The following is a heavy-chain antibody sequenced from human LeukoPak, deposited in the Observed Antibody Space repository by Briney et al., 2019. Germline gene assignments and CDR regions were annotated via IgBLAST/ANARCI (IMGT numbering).Heavy chain of an antibody. CDR1: GLTFSSTW. CDR2: INSDGSIV. V-gene: IGHV3-74*01. D-gene: IGHD2/OR15-2a*01. J-gene: IGHJ4*02. CDR3: VSFYETY. Sequence: GGSLRLSCAASGLTFSSTWMNWVRQAPGKGPVWVSRINSDGSIVTYADPVKGRFTISKDNAKNTVYLQMNSLRAEDTAVYYCVSFYETYWGRGTLVTVSS.